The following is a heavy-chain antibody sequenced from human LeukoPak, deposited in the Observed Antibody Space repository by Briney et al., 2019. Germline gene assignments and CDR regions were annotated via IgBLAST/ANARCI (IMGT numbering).Heavy chain of an antibody. D-gene: IGHD6-13*01. CDR1: GFTLSSYN. CDR2: ISWRSSDI. J-gene: IGHJ6*03. CDR3: ARVYTSTWYLGYLHMDG. V-gene: IGHV3-21*01. Sequence: PGGSLRLSCVASGFTLSSYNMKWVRQAPGKRLEWVSSISWRSSDIEYADSVKGRFTISRDIDKKSLYLQMSSLRVEDTAVYYCARVYTSTWYLGYLHMDGWGKGTTVTVS.